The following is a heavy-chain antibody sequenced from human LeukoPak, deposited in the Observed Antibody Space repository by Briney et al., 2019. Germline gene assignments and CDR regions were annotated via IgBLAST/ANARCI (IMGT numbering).Heavy chain of an antibody. CDR2: ISSNGGST. Sequence: GGSLRLSCAASGFTFSSYAMHWVRQAPGKGLEYVSAISSNGGSTYYANSVKGRFTISRDNSKNTLYLQMGGLRAEDMAVYYCARGDYGDYFNYYYYGMDVWGQGTTVTVSS. J-gene: IGHJ6*02. V-gene: IGHV3-64*01. CDR1: GFTFSSYA. D-gene: IGHD4-17*01. CDR3: ARGDYGDYFNYYYYGMDV.